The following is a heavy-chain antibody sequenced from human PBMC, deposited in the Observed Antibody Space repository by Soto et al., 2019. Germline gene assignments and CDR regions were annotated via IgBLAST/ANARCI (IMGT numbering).Heavy chain of an antibody. V-gene: IGHV3-74*01. Sequence: EVQLVESGGGLVQPGGSLRLSCAASGFTFSSQWMYWVRQAPGKGLVWVSRIDNDGTGTAYADSVKGRFTISRDNAKNTMYLQMSSLEVEDTAVYYCVNLRLGAWGQGTPVTVSS. CDR2: IDNDGTGT. CDR3: VNLRLGA. CDR1: GFTFSSQW. J-gene: IGHJ4*02. D-gene: IGHD3-16*01.